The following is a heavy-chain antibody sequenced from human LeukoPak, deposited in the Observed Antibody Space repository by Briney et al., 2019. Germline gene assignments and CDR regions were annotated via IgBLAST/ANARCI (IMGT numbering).Heavy chain of an antibody. CDR2: IFPSGGEI. V-gene: IGHV3-23*01. J-gene: IGHJ3*02. CDR1: GFTFSTFA. CDR3: ARDHYYDSSGPHPGAFDI. Sequence: PGGSLRLSCAASGFTFSTFAMIWVRQPPGKGLEWVSSIFPSGGEIHYADSVRGRFTISRDNSKSTLSLQMNSLRAEDTAVYYCARDHYYDSSGPHPGAFDIWGQGTMVTVSS. D-gene: IGHD3-22*01.